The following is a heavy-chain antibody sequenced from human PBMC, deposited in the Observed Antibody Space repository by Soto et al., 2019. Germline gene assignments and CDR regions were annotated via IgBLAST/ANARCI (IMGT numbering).Heavy chain of an antibody. CDR1: RFTFNIYW. D-gene: IGHD3-10*01. Sequence: PGGSLRLSCAASRFTFNIYWMHWVRQAPGKGLVWVSRINSDGSNTTYADSVKGRFTISRDNAKNTLYLQMNSLRAEDTGVYYCVRDFGEVGSTAVFDIWGLGTMVTVS. CDR3: VRDFGEVGSTAVFDI. J-gene: IGHJ3*02. V-gene: IGHV3-74*01. CDR2: INSDGSNT.